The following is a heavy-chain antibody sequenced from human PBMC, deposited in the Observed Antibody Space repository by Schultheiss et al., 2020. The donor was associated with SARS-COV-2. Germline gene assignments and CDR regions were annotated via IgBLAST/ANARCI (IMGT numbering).Heavy chain of an antibody. CDR3: ARGGRAKQLGFDY. Sequence: SQTLSLTCTVSGGSISSYYWSWIRQPPGKGLEWIGYIYYSGSTNYNPSLKSRVTISVDTSKNQFSLKLSSVTAADTAVYYCARGGRAKQLGFDYWGQGTLVTVSS. CDR1: GGSISSYY. J-gene: IGHJ4*02. CDR2: IYYSGST. V-gene: IGHV4-59*12. D-gene: IGHD1-1*01.